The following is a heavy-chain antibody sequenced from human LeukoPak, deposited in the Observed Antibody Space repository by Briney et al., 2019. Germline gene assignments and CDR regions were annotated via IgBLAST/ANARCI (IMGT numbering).Heavy chain of an antibody. CDR3: VLLWFGTPFDP. V-gene: IGHV3-23*01. J-gene: IGHJ5*02. CDR1: GFIFSNYP. CDR2: VSGSDGGT. D-gene: IGHD3-10*01. Sequence: GGSLRLSCAASGFIFSNYPMSWVRQAPGKGLEWVSGVSGSDGGTYYADSVKGRFTISRDNSKNTLYLQMNGLRAEDTAVYYCVLLWFGTPFDPWGQGTLVTVSS.